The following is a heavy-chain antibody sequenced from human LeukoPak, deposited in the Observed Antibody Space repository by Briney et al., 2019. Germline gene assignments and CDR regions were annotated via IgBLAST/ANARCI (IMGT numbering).Heavy chain of an antibody. Sequence: GGSLRLSCAASGFTVSSNYMSWVRQAPGKGLEWVSVIYSGGSTYYADSVKGRFTISRDNSKNTLYLQMNSLRAEDTAVYYCARRSYYYYGMDVWGQGTMVTVSS. CDR1: GFTVSSNY. CDR2: IYSGGST. CDR3: ARRSYYYYGMDV. J-gene: IGHJ6*02. V-gene: IGHV3-66*01.